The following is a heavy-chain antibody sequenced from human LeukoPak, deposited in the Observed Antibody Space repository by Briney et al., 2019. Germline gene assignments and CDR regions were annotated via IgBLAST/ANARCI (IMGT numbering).Heavy chain of an antibody. J-gene: IGHJ6*02. CDR3: AREKVAAGYYYYGMDV. V-gene: IGHV1-8*01. D-gene: IGHD6-13*01. CDR2: MNPNSGNT. CDR1: GYTFTSYD. Sequence: ASVKVSCKASGYTFTSYDINWVRQATGQGLEWMGWMNPNSGNTGYAQKFQGRVTMIRNTSISTAYMELSSLRSEDTAVYYCAREKVAAGYYYYGMDVWGQGTTVTVSS.